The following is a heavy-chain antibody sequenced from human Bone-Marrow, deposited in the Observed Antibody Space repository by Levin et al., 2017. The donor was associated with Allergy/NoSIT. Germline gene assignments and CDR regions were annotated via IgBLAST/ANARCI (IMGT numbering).Heavy chain of an antibody. CDR1: GFTFSSYS. CDR2: ISSSSSTI. CDR3: ARDSYLVDTAHWSNTVYYYYGMDV. V-gene: IGHV3-48*02. J-gene: IGHJ6*02. D-gene: IGHD5-18*01. Sequence: ESLKISCAASGFTFSSYSMNWVRQAPGKGLEWVSYISSSSSTIYYADSVKGRFTISRDNAKNSLYLQMNSLRDEDTAVYYCARDSYLVDTAHWSNTVYYYYGMDVWGQGTTVTVSS.